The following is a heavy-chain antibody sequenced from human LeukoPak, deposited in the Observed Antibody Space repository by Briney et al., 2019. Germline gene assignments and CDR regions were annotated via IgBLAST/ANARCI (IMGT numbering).Heavy chain of an antibody. D-gene: IGHD3-9*01. Sequence: GGSLRLSCAASGFTFSLYAMHWVRQAPGKGLEWVAFISYDGNNKYYADSVKGQFTISRDNSKNTLYLQMNSPRAEDTAVYYCAKDQGLRYFDLDYWGQGTLVTVSS. V-gene: IGHV3-30*18. J-gene: IGHJ4*02. CDR1: GFTFSLYA. CDR2: ISYDGNNK. CDR3: AKDQGLRYFDLDY.